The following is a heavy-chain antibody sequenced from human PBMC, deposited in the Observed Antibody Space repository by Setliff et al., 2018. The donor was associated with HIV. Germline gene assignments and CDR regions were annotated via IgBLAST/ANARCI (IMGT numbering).Heavy chain of an antibody. CDR1: GGSVSDTSYY. D-gene: IGHD5-12*01. J-gene: IGHJ4*02. CDR3: AGLGDSGYDFRGYFDY. CDR2: VYYSGGT. V-gene: IGHV4-39*01. Sequence: SETLSLTCTVSGGSVSDTSYYWGWIRQPPEKGLEWLANVYYSGGTYYNPSLNSRVTISVDTSRNQFSLKLTSVTAADTALYFCAGLGDSGYDFRGYFDYWGQGKLVTVSS.